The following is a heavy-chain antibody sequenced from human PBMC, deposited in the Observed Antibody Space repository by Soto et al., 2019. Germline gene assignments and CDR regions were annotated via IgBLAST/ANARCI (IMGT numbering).Heavy chain of an antibody. V-gene: IGHV1-8*01. CDR2: MNPNSGNT. D-gene: IGHD3-3*01. J-gene: IGHJ6*03. Sequence: QVQLVQSGAEVKKPGASVKVSCKASGYTFTSYDINWVRQATGQGLEWMGWMNPNSGNTGYAQNFQGRVTMTRNTSISTAYMELSSLRSEDTAVYYGARMGVATYYYYYYMDVWGKGTTVTVSS. CDR3: ARMGVATYYYYYYMDV. CDR1: GYTFTSYD.